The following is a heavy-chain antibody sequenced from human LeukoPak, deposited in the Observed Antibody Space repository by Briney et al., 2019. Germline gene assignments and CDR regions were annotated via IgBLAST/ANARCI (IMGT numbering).Heavy chain of an antibody. CDR1: GGSVSSGSYY. CDR3: ARGDFWSGRDY. J-gene: IGHJ4*02. V-gene: IGHV4-61*01. Sequence: SETLSLTCTVSGGSVSSGSYYWSWIRQPPGKGLQWIGYIYYSGSTNYNPSLKGRVTISVDTSKNQFSLKLSSVTAADAAVYYCARGDFWSGRDYWGQGTLVTVSS. D-gene: IGHD3-3*01. CDR2: IYYSGST.